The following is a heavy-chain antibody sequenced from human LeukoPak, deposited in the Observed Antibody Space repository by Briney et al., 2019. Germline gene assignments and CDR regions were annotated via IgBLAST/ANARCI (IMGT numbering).Heavy chain of an antibody. CDR3: ARGRSRRRASPIDY. CDR2: INHSGST. D-gene: IGHD5/OR15-5a*01. V-gene: IGHV4-34*01. CDR1: GGSFSGYY. J-gene: IGHJ4*02. Sequence: SETLSLTCAVYGGSFSGYYWSWIRQPPEKGLEWIGEINHSGSTNYNPSLKSRVTISVDTSKNQFSLKLSSVTAADTAVYYCARGRSRRRASPIDYWGQGTLVTVSS.